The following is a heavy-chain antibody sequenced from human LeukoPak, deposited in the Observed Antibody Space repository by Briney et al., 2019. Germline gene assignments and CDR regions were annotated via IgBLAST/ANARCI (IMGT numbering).Heavy chain of an antibody. CDR2: IVVGSGNT. CDR3: ARADCSSTSCYKI. CDR1: GFTFASSA. J-gene: IGHJ4*02. D-gene: IGHD2-2*02. V-gene: IGHV1-58*02. Sequence: SVKVSCKASGFTFASSAMQWVRQARGQRLEWIGWIVVGSGNTNYAQKFQERVTITRDMSTSTAYMELSSLRSEDTAVYYCARADCSSTSCYKIWGQGTLVTVSS.